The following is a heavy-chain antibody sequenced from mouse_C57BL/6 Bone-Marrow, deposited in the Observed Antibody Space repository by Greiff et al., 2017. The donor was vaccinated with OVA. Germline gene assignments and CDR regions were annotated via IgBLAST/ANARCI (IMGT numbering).Heavy chain of an antibody. CDR2: ISSGGSYT. Sequence: EVMLVESGGDLVKPGGSLKLSCAASGFTFSSYGMSWVRQTPDKRLEWVATISSGGSYTYYPDSVKGRFTISRDNAKNTLYLQMSSLKSEDTAMYYGARPITTVVAPFAYWGQGTLVTVSA. CDR1: GFTFSSYG. V-gene: IGHV5-6*01. D-gene: IGHD1-1*01. J-gene: IGHJ3*01. CDR3: ARPITTVVAPFAY.